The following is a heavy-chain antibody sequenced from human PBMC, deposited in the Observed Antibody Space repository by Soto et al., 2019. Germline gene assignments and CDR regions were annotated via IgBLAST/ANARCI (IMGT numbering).Heavy chain of an antibody. CDR2: IYPGDSDT. J-gene: IGHJ3*02. D-gene: IGHD3-16*02. CDR3: ATRLTYYYYIWGSYRPEPDAFDI. V-gene: IGHV5-51*01. Sequence: PGVSLKISRKGSGYSFTRYWIGWVRQMPGKGLEWMGIIYPGDSDTRYSPSFQGQVTISADKSISTAYLQWSSLKASDTAMYYCATRLTYYYYIWGSYRPEPDAFDIWGQGTMVTVSS. CDR1: GYSFTRYW.